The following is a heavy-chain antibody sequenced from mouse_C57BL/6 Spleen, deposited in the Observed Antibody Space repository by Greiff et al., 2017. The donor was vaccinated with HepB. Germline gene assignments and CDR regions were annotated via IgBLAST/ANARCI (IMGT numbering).Heavy chain of an antibody. CDR2: ISNLAYSI. V-gene: IGHV5-15*04. J-gene: IGHJ1*03. CDR3: ARRYYGSSSYWYFDV. D-gene: IGHD1-1*01. CDR1: GFTFSDYG. Sequence: EVKLMESGGGLVQPGGSLKLSCAASGFTFSDYGMAWVRQAPRKGPEWVAFISNLAYSIYYADTVTGRFTISRENAKNTLYLEMSSLRSEDTAMYYCARRYYGSSSYWYFDVWGTGTTVTVSS.